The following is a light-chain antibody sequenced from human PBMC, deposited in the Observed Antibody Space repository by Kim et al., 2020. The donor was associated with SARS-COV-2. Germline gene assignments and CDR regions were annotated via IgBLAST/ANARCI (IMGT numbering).Light chain of an antibody. CDR2: GAS. CDR3: QQYNNWLLYS. V-gene: IGKV3-15*01. CDR1: QSVRSN. Sequence: VSPGERVTLSCRASQSVRSNLAWYQQKPGQAPRLLIYGASTRATGIPARFSGSGSGTEFTLTISSLQSEDFAVYYCQQYNNWLLYSFGQGTKLEI. J-gene: IGKJ2*03.